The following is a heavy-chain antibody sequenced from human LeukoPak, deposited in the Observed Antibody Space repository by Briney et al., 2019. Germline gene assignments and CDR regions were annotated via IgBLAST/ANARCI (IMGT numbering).Heavy chain of an antibody. V-gene: IGHV3-9*01. Sequence: GRSLRLSCAASGFTFDDYAMHWVRQAPGKGLEWVSGISWNSGSIGYADSVKGRFTISRDNAKNSLYLQMNSLRAEDTALYYCAKVAYSSNWYAPYFDYWGQGTLVTVSS. CDR1: GFTFDDYA. CDR2: ISWNSGSI. J-gene: IGHJ4*02. CDR3: AKVAYSSNWYAPYFDY. D-gene: IGHD6-13*01.